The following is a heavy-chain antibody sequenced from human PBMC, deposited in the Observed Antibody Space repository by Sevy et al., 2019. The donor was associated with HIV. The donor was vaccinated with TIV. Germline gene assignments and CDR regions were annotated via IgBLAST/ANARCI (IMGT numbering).Heavy chain of an antibody. CDR3: ASLKCSGGSCSPFDAFDI. CDR2: IHYTGNT. J-gene: IGHJ3*02. Sequence: SETLSLTCIVSGGSITDTPYYWGWIRQPPGKGLEWIGTIHYTGNTYSTLSLKSRLPISADTSNNQFCLKLSSVTAADTAVYYCASLKCSGGSCSPFDAFDIWGQGTKVTVSS. D-gene: IGHD2-15*01. V-gene: IGHV4-39*01. CDR1: GGSITDTPYY.